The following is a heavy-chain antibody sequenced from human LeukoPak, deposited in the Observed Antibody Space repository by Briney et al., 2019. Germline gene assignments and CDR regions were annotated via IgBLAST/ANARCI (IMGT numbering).Heavy chain of an antibody. Sequence: PGGSLRLSCAAAGFTFSSYAMHWVRQAPGKGLEWVAVIPNDGSNKDYADSVKGRFTISRDNTKNTMYLQMNSLRAEDTAVYYCARGTYSGSSYPGYWGQGTLVTVSS. CDR1: GFTFSSYA. D-gene: IGHD1-26*01. CDR3: ARGTYSGSSYPGY. J-gene: IGHJ4*02. CDR2: IPNDGSNK. V-gene: IGHV3-30-3*01.